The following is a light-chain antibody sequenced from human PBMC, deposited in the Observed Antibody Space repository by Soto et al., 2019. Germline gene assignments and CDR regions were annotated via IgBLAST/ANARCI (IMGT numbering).Light chain of an antibody. V-gene: IGKV3-15*01. CDR2: DAP. Sequence: EVVMTQSPASLSASPGEMVTLSCRASQNIRSSLAWYQQRPGQATRLLIYDAPTRATGIPPRFSGGGSGTEFTVSINSLQSEDFAIYYCQQYDIWHPYTFGQGTKVEF. J-gene: IGKJ2*01. CDR1: QNIRSS. CDR3: QQYDIWHPYT.